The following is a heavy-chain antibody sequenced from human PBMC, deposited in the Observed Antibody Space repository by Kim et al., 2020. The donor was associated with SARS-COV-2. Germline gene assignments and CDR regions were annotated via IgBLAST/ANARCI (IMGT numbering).Heavy chain of an antibody. Sequence: ASVKVSCKVSGYTLTELSMHWVRQAPGKGLEWMGGFDPEDGETIYAQKFQGRVTMTEDTSTDTAYMELSSLRSEDTAVYYCATASGQDIVVVAAAMRSYYGMDVWGQGTTVTVSS. J-gene: IGHJ6*02. CDR1: GYTLTELS. CDR2: FDPEDGET. CDR3: ATASGQDIVVVAAAMRSYYGMDV. V-gene: IGHV1-24*01. D-gene: IGHD2-2*01.